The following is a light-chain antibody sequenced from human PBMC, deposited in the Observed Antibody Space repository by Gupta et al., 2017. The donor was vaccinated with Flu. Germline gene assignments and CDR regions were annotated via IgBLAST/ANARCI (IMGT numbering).Light chain of an antibody. CDR2: STN. CDR1: TGAVTNAYY. CDR3: PLYDGDYKGV. Sequence: QTVVTQEPSVTVSPGGTVTLTCASSTGAVTNAYYPNWCQPTPGDAPRALIYSTNYNPSWTPARFSGSVLGDTAALTLSEAQHEDDADYYSPLYDGDYKGVFGGGTKLTVL. V-gene: IGLV7-43*01. J-gene: IGLJ3*02.